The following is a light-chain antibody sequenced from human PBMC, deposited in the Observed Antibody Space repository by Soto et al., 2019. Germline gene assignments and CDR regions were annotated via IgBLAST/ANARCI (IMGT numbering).Light chain of an antibody. J-gene: IGLJ2*01. CDR3: CSYAGGRTFI. CDR1: SSDFGNYNL. Sequence: QSALTQPASVSGSPGQSITISCTGTSSDFGNYNLVSWFQHHPGRAPKLMIYEGSKRPSGVSNRFSGSKSGNTASLTISGLQTEDEADYYCCSYAGGRTFIFGGGTQLTVL. V-gene: IGLV2-23*03. CDR2: EGS.